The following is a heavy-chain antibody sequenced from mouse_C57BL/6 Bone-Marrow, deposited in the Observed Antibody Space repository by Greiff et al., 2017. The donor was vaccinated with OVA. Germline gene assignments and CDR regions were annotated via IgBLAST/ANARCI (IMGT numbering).Heavy chain of an antibody. CDR3: AIGGYYSNDYYAMDY. V-gene: IGHV1-74*01. CDR1: GYPFTSYW. D-gene: IGHD2-5*01. Sequence: QVKLQQPGAELVKPGASVTVSCKASGYPFTSYWMHWVKQRHGQGLEWIGRLDPYDSDNNYNLKFTGQATLTVDNCSRTDYMQICSLTCEYSAVYYCAIGGYYSNDYYAMDYWGQGTSVTVAS. CDR2: LDPYDSDN. J-gene: IGHJ4*01.